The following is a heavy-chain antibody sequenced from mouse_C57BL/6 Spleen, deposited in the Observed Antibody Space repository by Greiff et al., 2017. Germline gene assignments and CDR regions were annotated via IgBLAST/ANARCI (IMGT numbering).Heavy chain of an antibody. CDR1: GFTFSDYY. D-gene: IGHD1-1*01. V-gene: IGHV5-12*01. J-gene: IGHJ1*03. CDR3: ARGNYYGSTMTGYFDV. CDR2: ISNGGGST. Sequence: EVKLVESGGGLVQPGGSLKLSCAASGFTFSDYYMYWVRQTPEKRLEWVAYISNGGGSTYYPDTVKGRFTISRDNAKNTLYLQMSRLKSEDTAMYYCARGNYYGSTMTGYFDVWGTGTTVTVSS.